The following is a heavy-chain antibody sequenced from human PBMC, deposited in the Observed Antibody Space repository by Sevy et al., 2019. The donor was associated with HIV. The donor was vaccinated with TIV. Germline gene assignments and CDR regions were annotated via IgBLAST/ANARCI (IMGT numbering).Heavy chain of an antibody. CDR1: GGSITSLY. D-gene: IGHD1-26*01. CDR3: AGENAWGRGYS. Sequence: SETLSLTCTVSGGSITSLYWNWIRQPPGKGLEWIANIFYNGHINYNPSLKSRVTFSLDTSQNQFSPRLSAVTAAGTAMYYCAGENAWGRGYSWGQGTLVTVSS. V-gene: IGHV4-59*08. CDR2: IFYNGHI. J-gene: IGHJ4*02.